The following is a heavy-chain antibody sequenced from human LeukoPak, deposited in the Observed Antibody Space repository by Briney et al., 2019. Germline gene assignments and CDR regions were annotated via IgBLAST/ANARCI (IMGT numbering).Heavy chain of an antibody. Sequence: GGSLRLSCAASGFTFRTHTMTWVRQAPGKGLEWVSSIISSSSYINYVDSVQGRFTISRDNARGSLYLQMNSLRAEDTALYYCVRQSTSYYGMDVWGQGTTVTVSS. D-gene: IGHD1-14*01. V-gene: IGHV3-21*01. CDR2: IISSSSYI. CDR3: VRQSTSYYGMDV. J-gene: IGHJ6*02. CDR1: GFTFRTHT.